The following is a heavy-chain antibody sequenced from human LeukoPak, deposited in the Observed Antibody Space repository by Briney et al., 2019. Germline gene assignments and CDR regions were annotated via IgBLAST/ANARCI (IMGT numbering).Heavy chain of an antibody. D-gene: IGHD3-10*01. CDR1: GGSINNYY. V-gene: IGHV4-59*08. CDR2: IHHSGST. J-gene: IGHJ4*02. Sequence: KPSETLSLTCTVSGGSINNYYWSWIRQPPGKGLEWIGYIHHSGSTNHNASLKSRVTISVDTSKNQFSLKLISVTAADTAVYYCARYDGGSGPFDYWGQGTLVTVSS. CDR3: ARYDGGSGPFDY.